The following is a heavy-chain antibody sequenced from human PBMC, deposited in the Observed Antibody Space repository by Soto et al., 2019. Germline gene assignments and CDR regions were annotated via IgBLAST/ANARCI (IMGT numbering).Heavy chain of an antibody. CDR1: GYTFTSYY. D-gene: IGHD3-3*01. V-gene: IGHV1-46*01. J-gene: IGHJ6*02. Sequence: QVQLVQSGAEVKKPGASVKVSCKASGYTFTSYYMHWVRQAPGQGLEWMGIINPSGGSTSYAQKFQGRVTMTRDTSTSTVYMELSSLRSEDMAVYYCAREQYYDFWSGYYATYYYGMDVWGQGTTVTVSS. CDR3: AREQYYDFWSGYYATYYYGMDV. CDR2: INPSGGST.